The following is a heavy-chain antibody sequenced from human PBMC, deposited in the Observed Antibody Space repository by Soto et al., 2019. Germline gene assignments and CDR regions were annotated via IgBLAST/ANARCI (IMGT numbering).Heavy chain of an antibody. CDR2: IYHSGST. V-gene: IGHV4-59*01. CDR3: AAPPRY. Sequence: SETLSLTCTVSGASISNDYWTWTRQPPGKGLEWVGFIYHSGSTNYNPSLTSRVTISVDTSKNQFSLKLTSVTAADTAVYYCAAPPRYWGQGTLVTVSS. D-gene: IGHD6-6*01. J-gene: IGHJ4*02. CDR1: GASISNDY.